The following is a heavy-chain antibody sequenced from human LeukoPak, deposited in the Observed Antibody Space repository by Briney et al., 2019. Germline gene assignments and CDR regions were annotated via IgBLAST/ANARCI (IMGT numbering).Heavy chain of an antibody. Sequence: SVKVSCKASGGTFSSYAISWVRQAPGQGLEWMGGIIPIFGTANHAQKFQGRVTITADESTSTAYMELSSLRSEDTAVYYCARGSAAKRYLPVDYWGQGTLVTVSS. D-gene: IGHD2-2*01. CDR3: ARGSAAKRYLPVDY. CDR2: IIPIFGTA. J-gene: IGHJ4*02. V-gene: IGHV1-69*13. CDR1: GGTFSSYA.